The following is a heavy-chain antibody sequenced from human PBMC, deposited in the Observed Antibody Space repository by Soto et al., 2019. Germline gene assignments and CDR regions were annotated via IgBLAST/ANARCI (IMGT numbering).Heavy chain of an antibody. CDR3: ARDQCSGGSCYSGPFSMDV. J-gene: IGHJ6*02. CDR1: GGTFSSFA. V-gene: IGHV1-69*01. Sequence: QGQRLQLGAEVKKPGSRWKVSCKASGGTFSSFAITWGGQALGQGLGGMGGFIPIFGTANYAQKFQGRVTITADESTSTAYMELSSLRSEDTAVYYCARDQCSGGSCYSGPFSMDVWGQGTTVTVSS. CDR2: FIPIFGTA. D-gene: IGHD2-15*01.